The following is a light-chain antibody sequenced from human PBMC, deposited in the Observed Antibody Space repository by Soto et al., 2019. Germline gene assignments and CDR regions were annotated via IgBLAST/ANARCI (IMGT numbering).Light chain of an antibody. Sequence: EIVMTQSPVTLSVSPGERATLSCRASQSVSNNLAWYQQKPGQAPRLLIHGASTRATGIPARFSGCGSGTEFTLTISSLQSEDFAIYYCQHQSNWPRTFGQGTKVEIK. CDR3: QHQSNWPRT. J-gene: IGKJ1*01. V-gene: IGKV3-15*01. CDR2: GAS. CDR1: QSVSNN.